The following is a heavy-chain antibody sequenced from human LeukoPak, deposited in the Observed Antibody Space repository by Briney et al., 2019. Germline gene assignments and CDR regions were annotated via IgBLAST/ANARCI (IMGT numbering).Heavy chain of an antibody. Sequence: SETLSLTCTVSGVSISSYYWSWIQQPPGQGLEWIGYIYYSGSTNYNPSLKSRVTISVDTSKNQFSLKLSSVSAADTAVYYCASYSSGARALGYWGQGTLVTVSS. CDR3: ASYSSGARALGY. CDR1: GVSISSYY. J-gene: IGHJ4*02. V-gene: IGHV4-59*01. CDR2: IYYSGST. D-gene: IGHD6-25*01.